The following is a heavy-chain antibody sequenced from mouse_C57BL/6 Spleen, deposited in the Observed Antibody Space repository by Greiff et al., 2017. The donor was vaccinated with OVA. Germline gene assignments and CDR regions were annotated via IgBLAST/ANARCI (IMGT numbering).Heavy chain of an antibody. CDR2: INPGSGGT. CDR1: GYAFTNYL. D-gene: IGHD3-2*02. V-gene: IGHV1-54*01. CDR3: AREGSSDYGAMDY. Sequence: QVQLQQSGAELVRPGTSVKVSCKASGYAFTNYLIEWVKQRPGQGLEWIGVINPGSGGTNYNEKFKGKATLTADKSSSTAYMQLSSLTSEDSAVYFCAREGSSDYGAMDYWGQGTSVTVSS. J-gene: IGHJ4*01.